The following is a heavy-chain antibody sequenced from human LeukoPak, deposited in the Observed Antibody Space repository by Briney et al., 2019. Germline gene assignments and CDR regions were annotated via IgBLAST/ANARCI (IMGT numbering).Heavy chain of an antibody. CDR2: IIPIFGTA. V-gene: IGHV1-69*13. CDR3: ARGAGDYWYFDL. CDR1: GGTFSSYA. D-gene: IGHD4-17*01. J-gene: IGHJ2*01. Sequence: SVKVSCKASGGTFSSYAISWVRQAPGQGLEWMGGIIPIFGTANYAQKFQGRVTITADESTSTVYMELSSLRSEDTAVYYCARGAGDYWYFDLWGRGTPVTVSS.